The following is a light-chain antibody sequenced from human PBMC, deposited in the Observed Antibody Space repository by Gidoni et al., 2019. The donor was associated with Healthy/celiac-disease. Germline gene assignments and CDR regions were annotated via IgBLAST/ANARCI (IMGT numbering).Light chain of an antibody. CDR1: QSISSY. Sequence: EIQMNPLSSSLSATGGDRVTLTCRASQSISSYLNWYQQKPGKAPKLLIYAASSLQSGVPSMFSGSGSGTDFTLTISSLQPEDFATYYCQQSYSTPRYTFGQGTKLEIK. CDR3: QQSYSTPRYT. V-gene: IGKV1-39*01. CDR2: AAS. J-gene: IGKJ2*01.